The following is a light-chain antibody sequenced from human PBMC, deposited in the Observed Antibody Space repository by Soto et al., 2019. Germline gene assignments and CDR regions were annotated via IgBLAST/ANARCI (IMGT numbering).Light chain of an antibody. V-gene: IGKV3-15*01. CDR3: QQYNNWPFT. CDR2: GAS. CDR1: QSVSSN. J-gene: IGKJ3*01. Sequence: EIVMTQSPATLSVSPGERATLSCGASQSVSSNLAWYQQKPGPAPRLLIYGASTRATGIPARFSGSGSGTEFTLTISSLQSEDFAVYYCQQYNNWPFTFGPGTKVDIK.